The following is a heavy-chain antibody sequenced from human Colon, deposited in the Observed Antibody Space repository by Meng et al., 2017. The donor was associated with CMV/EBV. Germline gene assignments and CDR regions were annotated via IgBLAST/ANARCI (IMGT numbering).Heavy chain of an antibody. V-gene: IGHV3-30*02. Sequence: GESLKISCAASGFTFDDYAMHWVRQAPGKGLEWVAFMQFDGREIIYVDSVEGRFTISRDNSKNTLYLQMNSLRVEDTAVYYCAKDVVNRGWRENLWGRGTTVTVSS. D-gene: IGHD6-19*01. J-gene: IGHJ6*02. CDR1: GFTFDDYA. CDR2: MQFDGREI. CDR3: AKDVVNRGWRENL.